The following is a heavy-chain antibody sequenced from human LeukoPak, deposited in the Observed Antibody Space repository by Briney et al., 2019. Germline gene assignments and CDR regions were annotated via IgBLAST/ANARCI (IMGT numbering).Heavy chain of an antibody. D-gene: IGHD1-26*01. CDR1: GFGFSRYW. J-gene: IGHJ3*02. V-gene: IGHV3-74*01. CDR3: ARSGRGGAFDI. CDR2: IYSDGSRT. Sequence: GGSLRLSCAASGFGFSRYWMHWVRQGPGKGLVWVSRIYSDGSRTTYADSVKGRFTISGDNAKNTLYLQMNSLRAEDTAVYYCARSGRGGAFDIWGHGTMVTVSS.